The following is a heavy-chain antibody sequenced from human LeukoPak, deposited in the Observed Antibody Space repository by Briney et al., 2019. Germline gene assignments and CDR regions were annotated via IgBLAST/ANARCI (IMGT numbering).Heavy chain of an antibody. CDR3: ARDSGCSSTSCHDAFDI. V-gene: IGHV3-21*01. CDR1: RFTFSSYS. D-gene: IGHD2-2*01. J-gene: IGHJ3*02. CDR2: ISSSSSYI. Sequence: GGSLRLSCAASRFTFSSYSMNWVRQAPGKGLEWVSSISSSSSYIYYADSVKGRFTISRDNAKNSLYLQMNSLRAEDTAVYYCARDSGCSSTSCHDAFDIWGQGTMVTVSS.